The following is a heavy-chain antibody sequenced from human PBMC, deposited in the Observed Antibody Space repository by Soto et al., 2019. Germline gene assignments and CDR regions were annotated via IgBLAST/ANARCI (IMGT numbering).Heavy chain of an antibody. CDR1: GGSISSGGYY. Sequence: QVQLQESGPGLVKPSQTLSLTCTVSGGSISSGGYYWSWIRQHPGKGLEWIGYIYYSGSTYYNPSLKSRVXXSXDXXKNQCSLKLSSVTAADTALYYCARASGNSPHYFDYWGQGTLVTVSS. J-gene: IGHJ4*02. CDR2: IYYSGST. D-gene: IGHD2-15*01. V-gene: IGHV4-31*03. CDR3: ARASGNSPHYFDY.